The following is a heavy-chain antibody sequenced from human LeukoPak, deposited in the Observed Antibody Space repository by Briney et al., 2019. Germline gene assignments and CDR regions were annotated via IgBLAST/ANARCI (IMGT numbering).Heavy chain of an antibody. Sequence: ASVKVSCKASGYTFTGYYMHWVRQAPGQGLEWIGWINPNSGGTNYAQKFQGRVTMTRDTSISTAYMELGRLRSDDTAVYYCASWSKYSSSEYYYYYMDVWGKGTTVTVSS. CDR1: GYTFTGYY. D-gene: IGHD6-6*01. CDR3: ASWSKYSSSEYYYYYMDV. CDR2: INPNSGGT. V-gene: IGHV1-2*02. J-gene: IGHJ6*03.